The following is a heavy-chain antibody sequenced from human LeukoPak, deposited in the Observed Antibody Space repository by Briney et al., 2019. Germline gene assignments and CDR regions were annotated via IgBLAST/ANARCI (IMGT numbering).Heavy chain of an antibody. CDR2: IYTGGST. D-gene: IGHD3-3*01. CDR3: ASAGHRGDYDFWSGPPDAFDI. V-gene: IGHV4-61*02. Sequence: SETLSLTCTVSGGSISSGSYYWSWIRQPAGKGLEWIGRIYTGGSTNYNPSLKSRVTISVDTSKNLFSLKLSSVTAADTAVYYCASAGHRGDYDFWSGPPDAFDIWGQGTMVIVSS. CDR1: GGSISSGSYY. J-gene: IGHJ3*02.